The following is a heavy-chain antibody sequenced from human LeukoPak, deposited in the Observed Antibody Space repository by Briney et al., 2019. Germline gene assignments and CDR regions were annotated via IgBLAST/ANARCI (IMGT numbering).Heavy chain of an antibody. CDR3: ARGGIKKYSYGYPWFDP. V-gene: IGHV4-59*11. Sequence: SETLSLTCTVSGGSISSHYWIWIRQPPGKGLEWIGYIYYSGSTNYNPSLKSRVTISVDTSKNQFTLKLSSVTAADTAVYYCARGGIKKYSYGYPWFDPWGQGTLVTVSS. CDR2: IYYSGST. CDR1: GGSISSHY. D-gene: IGHD5-18*01. J-gene: IGHJ5*02.